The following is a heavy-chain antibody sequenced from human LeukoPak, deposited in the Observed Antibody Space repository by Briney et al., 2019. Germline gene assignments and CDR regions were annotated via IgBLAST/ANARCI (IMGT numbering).Heavy chain of an antibody. Sequence: SETLSLTCTVSGGSISSYYWSWIRQPPGKGLEWIGYIYYSRSTNYNPSLKSRVTISVDTSKNQFSLKLSSVTAADTAVYYCARHGPQKAVDYWGQGTLVTVSS. CDR1: GGSISSYY. J-gene: IGHJ4*02. V-gene: IGHV4-59*08. CDR3: ARHGPQKAVDY. CDR2: IYYSRST.